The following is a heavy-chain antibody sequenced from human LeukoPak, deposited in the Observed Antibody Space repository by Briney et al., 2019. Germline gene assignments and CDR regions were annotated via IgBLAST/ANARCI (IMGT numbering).Heavy chain of an antibody. V-gene: IGHV1-58*01. CDR3: AAEGRPTVVTFKKGAVDL. D-gene: IGHD4-23*01. CDR1: GFTFTSSA. Sequence: SVKVSCKASGFTFTSSAVQWVRQARGQRLEWIGWIVVGSGNTNYAQKFQERVTITRDMSTSTVYMELSSLRSEDTAVYYCAAEGRPTVVTFKKGAVDLWGQGTMVTVSS. CDR2: IVVGSGNT. J-gene: IGHJ3*01.